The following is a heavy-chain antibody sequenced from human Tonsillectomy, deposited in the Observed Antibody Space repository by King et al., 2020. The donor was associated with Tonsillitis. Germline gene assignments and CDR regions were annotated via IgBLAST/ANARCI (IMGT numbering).Heavy chain of an antibody. Sequence: TLKESGPTLVKPTQTLTLTCTFSGFSPSTSGVGVGWIRQPPGKALEWLALIYWGDDKSYSPSLKSRLTITKDTPKNQVDLTMTNMDPVETATYYCAHRGVGASPLDYWGQGNLVTVSS. V-gene: IGHV2-5*02. CDR1: GFSPSTSGVG. CDR2: IYWGDDK. J-gene: IGHJ4*02. CDR3: AHRGVGASPLDY. D-gene: IGHD1-26*01.